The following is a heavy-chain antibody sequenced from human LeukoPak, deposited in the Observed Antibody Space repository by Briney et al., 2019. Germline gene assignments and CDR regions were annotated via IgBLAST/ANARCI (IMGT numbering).Heavy chain of an antibody. CDR3: AGEGGGVTAIPMYFDD. D-gene: IGHD2-21*02. CDR2: ISDGGAST. J-gene: IGHJ4*02. Sequence: PGGSLRLSCAASGFTFSTYAMSWVRQAPGKGLEWVSAISDGGASTYYADSVKGRFTISRDNSKTTLYLQMNSLRVEDTAVYYWAGEGGGVTAIPMYFDDWGQGTLVTISS. CDR1: GFTFSTYA. V-gene: IGHV3-23*01.